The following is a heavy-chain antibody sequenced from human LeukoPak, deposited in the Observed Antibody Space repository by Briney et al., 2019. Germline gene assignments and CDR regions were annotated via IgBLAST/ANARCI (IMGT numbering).Heavy chain of an antibody. CDR2: INTNTGNP. CDR1: GYTFTSYA. D-gene: IGHD6-19*01. J-gene: IGHJ6*03. V-gene: IGHV7-4-1*02. CDR3: AREYSSGWYYYYMDV. Sequence: ASVKVSCKASGYTFTSYAMNWVRQAPGQGLEWMGWINTNTGNPTYAQGFTGRFVFSLDTSVSTAYLQISSLKAEDTAVYYCAREYSSGWYYYYMDVWGKGTTVTISS.